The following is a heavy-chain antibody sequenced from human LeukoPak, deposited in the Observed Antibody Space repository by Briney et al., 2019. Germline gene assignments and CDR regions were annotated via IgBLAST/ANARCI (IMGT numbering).Heavy chain of an antibody. Sequence: SETLSLTCTVSGDSISIYYWNWIRQPPGKGLEWIGYIYYSGSTNYNPSLKSRVTISVDTSKNQFSLKLSSVTAADTAVYYCASTAVSGTYFDYWGQGTLVTVSS. D-gene: IGHD6-19*01. CDR3: ASTAVSGTYFDY. CDR1: GDSISIYY. V-gene: IGHV4-59*08. CDR2: IYYSGST. J-gene: IGHJ4*02.